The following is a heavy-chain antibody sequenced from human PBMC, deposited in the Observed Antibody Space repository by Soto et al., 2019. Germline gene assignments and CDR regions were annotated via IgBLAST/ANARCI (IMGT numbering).Heavy chain of an antibody. D-gene: IGHD2-2*02. V-gene: IGHV1-46*01. CDR2: IHPSGTST. Sequence: QVQLVQSGAEVKRPGASVKVTCKSSGYTFTNYYMHWVRQAPGQGLEWMGIIHPSGTSTTYAQKFQGRVTLTRDTSTSTLYMELSSLSSEDTAVYYCARVADTLQVNFYYGMDVWGQGTTVTVSS. CDR1: GYTFTNYY. J-gene: IGHJ6*02. CDR3: ARVADTLQVNFYYGMDV.